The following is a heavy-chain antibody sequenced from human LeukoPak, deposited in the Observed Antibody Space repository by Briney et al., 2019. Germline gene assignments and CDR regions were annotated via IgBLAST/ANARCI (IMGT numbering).Heavy chain of an antibody. J-gene: IGHJ4*02. CDR2: INPSGGST. D-gene: IGHD3-22*01. CDR3: ARGALHYYDSSGNEFDY. V-gene: IGHV1-46*01. CDR1: GYSFTSYY. Sequence: GASVTVSCKSSGYSFTSYYTRWVRQDPGQGLEWMGVINPSGGSTSYAQKFQGRVTMTRDTSTSTVYMELSSLRSEDTAVYYCARGALHYYDSSGNEFDYWGQGTLVTVSS.